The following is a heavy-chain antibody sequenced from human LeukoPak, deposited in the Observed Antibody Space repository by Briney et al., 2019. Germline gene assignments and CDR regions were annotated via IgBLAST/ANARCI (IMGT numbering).Heavy chain of an antibody. V-gene: IGHV4-61*08. D-gene: IGHD5-12*01. CDR3: ARDRGYYGMDV. CDR1: GGSISSGDYY. Sequence: SETLSLTCTVSGGSISSGDYYWSWIRQPPGKGLEWIGHIYYSGSTTYNPSLKSRVTISVDTSKNQFSLKLSSVTAADTAVYYCARDRGYYGMDVWGQGTTVTVSS. J-gene: IGHJ6*02. CDR2: IYYSGST.